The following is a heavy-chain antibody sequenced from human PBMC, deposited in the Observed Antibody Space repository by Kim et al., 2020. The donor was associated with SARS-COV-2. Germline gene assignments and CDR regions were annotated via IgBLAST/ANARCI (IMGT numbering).Heavy chain of an antibody. CDR2: ISSSGGST. CDR1: GFTFSSYA. CDR3: AKAQTYSNFDY. V-gene: IGHV3-23*01. J-gene: IGHJ4*02. D-gene: IGHD1-26*01. Sequence: GGSLRLSCAASGFTFSSYAMSWVRQAPGKGLEWVSTISSSGGSTYYADSVKGRFTISRDNSKNTLYLQMNSLRAEDTAVYYCAKAQTYSNFDYWGQGTLVTVSS.